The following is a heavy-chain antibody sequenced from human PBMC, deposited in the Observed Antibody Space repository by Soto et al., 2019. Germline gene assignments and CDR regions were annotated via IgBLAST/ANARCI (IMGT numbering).Heavy chain of an antibody. CDR1: GFTFSSYS. CDR3: ARAGGRRSTSRTYNWFDP. J-gene: IGHJ5*02. CDR2: ISSSSSYI. Sequence: GGSLRLSCAASGFTFSSYSMNWVRQAPGKGLEWVSSISSSSSYIYYADSVKGRFTISRDNAKNSLYLQMNSLRAEDTAVYYCARAGGRRSTSRTYNWFDPWGQGTLVTVSS. D-gene: IGHD2-2*01. V-gene: IGHV3-21*01.